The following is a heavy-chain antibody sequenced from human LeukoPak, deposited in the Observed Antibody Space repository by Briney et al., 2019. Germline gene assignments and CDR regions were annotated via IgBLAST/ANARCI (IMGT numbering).Heavy chain of an antibody. D-gene: IGHD3-22*01. CDR2: IYYSGST. CDR1: GGSISSYY. J-gene: IGHJ4*02. V-gene: IGHV4-59*01. Sequence: SETLSLTCTVSGGSISSYYWSWIRQPPGKGLEWIGYIYYSGSTNYNPSLKSRVTISVDTFKNQFSLKLSSVTAADTAVYYCARGTDSSGPRGFDYWGQGTLVTVSS. CDR3: ARGTDSSGPRGFDY.